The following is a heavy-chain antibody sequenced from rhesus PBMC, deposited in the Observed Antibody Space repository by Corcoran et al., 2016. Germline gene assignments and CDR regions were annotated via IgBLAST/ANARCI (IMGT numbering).Heavy chain of an antibody. V-gene: IGHV3-178*01. CDR2: ISNGRGST. CDR3: AREGYSGSWNVLWYFDL. Sequence: EVQLVESGGGLAKPGGSLRLSWAASGLPFSAYYLAGVRRAQGRGWEWVSRISNGRGSTWYADSVKCRFTISRENAKNPLYLQRNSLRAEDTAVSYCAREGYSGSWNVLWYFDLWGPGTPITISS. D-gene: IGHD6-25*01. CDR1: GLPFSAYY. J-gene: IGHJ2*01.